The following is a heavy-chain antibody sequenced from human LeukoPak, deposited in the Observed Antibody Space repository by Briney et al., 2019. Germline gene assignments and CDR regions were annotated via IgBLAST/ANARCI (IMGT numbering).Heavy chain of an antibody. J-gene: IGHJ4*02. D-gene: IGHD1-26*01. Sequence: PSDTLSLTCAVSGSSISNNALWGWIRQPPGKGLEWIGYIYHSGSTYYNPSLKSRVTMSADTSKNQFSLKLTSVTAADTAVYYCARGSGGSHYDYWGQGTLVTVSS. CDR1: GSSISNNAL. CDR2: IYHSGST. V-gene: IGHV4-28*03. CDR3: ARGSGGSHYDY.